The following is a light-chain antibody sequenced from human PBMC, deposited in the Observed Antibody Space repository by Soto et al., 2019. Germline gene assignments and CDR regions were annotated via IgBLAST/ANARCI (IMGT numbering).Light chain of an antibody. Sequence: DIQLTQSPSFLSASVGDRVTITCRASQGISSYLAWYQQRPGKAPKLLMYGASTLQIGVPSRFSGSASGTTFTLTINNLPPEDFATYYCQQLNNFPRTFGQGTKVE. CDR3: QQLNNFPRT. J-gene: IGKJ1*01. V-gene: IGKV1-9*01. CDR2: GAS. CDR1: QGISSY.